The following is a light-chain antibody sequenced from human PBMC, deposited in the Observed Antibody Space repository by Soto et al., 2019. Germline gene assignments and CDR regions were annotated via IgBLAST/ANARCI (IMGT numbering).Light chain of an antibody. CDR3: FSYTSSASYV. CDR2: EVR. V-gene: IGLV2-14*01. J-gene: IGLJ1*01. CDR1: RSDVGNYKY. Sequence: QSALTQPASVSGSAVQWITISSTGTRSDVGNYKYVSWYQQHTGKAPKLMIYEVRNRPSGVCNRFSGSESGTTASLNISGVQAEDETDYYCFSYTSSASYVFGTGTTGTVL.